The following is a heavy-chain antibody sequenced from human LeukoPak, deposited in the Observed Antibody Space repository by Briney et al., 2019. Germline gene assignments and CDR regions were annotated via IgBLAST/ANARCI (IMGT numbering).Heavy chain of an antibody. CDR2: ISAYNGNT. Sequence: ASVKVSCKASGYTFTSYGISWVRQAPGQGLEWMGWISAYNGNTNYAQKLQGRVTMTTDTSTSTAYMELRSLRSDDTAVYYCARDQNVAVAGTYYYYCGMDVWGQGTTVTVSS. CDR3: ARDQNVAVAGTYYYYCGMDV. D-gene: IGHD6-19*01. J-gene: IGHJ6*02. V-gene: IGHV1-18*01. CDR1: GYTFTSYG.